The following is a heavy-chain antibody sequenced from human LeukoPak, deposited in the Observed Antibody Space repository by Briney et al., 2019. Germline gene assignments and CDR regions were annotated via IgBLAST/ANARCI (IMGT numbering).Heavy chain of an antibody. CDR3: ATSILTGYTYGMDV. J-gene: IGHJ6*02. CDR2: FDPEDGET. V-gene: IGHV1-24*01. D-gene: IGHD3-9*01. Sequence: ASVKVSCKVSGYTLTELSMHWVRQAPGKGLEWMGGFDPEDGETIYAQKFQGRVTMTEDISTDTAYMELSSLRSEDTAVYYCATSILTGYTYGMDVWGQGTTVTVSS. CDR1: GYTLTELS.